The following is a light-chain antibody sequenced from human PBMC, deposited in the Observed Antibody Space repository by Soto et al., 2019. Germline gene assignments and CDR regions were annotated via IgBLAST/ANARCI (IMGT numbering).Light chain of an antibody. CDR1: QSLLHSNGYNY. Sequence: DIVMTQSPLSLPVTPGEPASISCRSSQSLLHSNGYNYLDWYLQKPGQSPQLLIYLGSNRASGVTDRFSGSGSGTDFTLKISSVEAEDVGVYYCMQALQTPITFGQGTRLEIK. J-gene: IGKJ5*01. CDR3: MQALQTPIT. V-gene: IGKV2-28*01. CDR2: LGS.